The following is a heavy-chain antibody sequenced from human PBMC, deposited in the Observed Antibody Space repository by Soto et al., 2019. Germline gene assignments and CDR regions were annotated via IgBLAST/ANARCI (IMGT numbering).Heavy chain of an antibody. J-gene: IGHJ5*02. CDR1: GGTFSSYT. V-gene: IGHV1-69*08. CDR3: AREHIVVVTATINTPTFDP. D-gene: IGHD2-21*02. Sequence: QVQLVQSGAEVKKPGSSVKVSCKASGGTFSSYTISWVRQAPGQGLEWMGRIIPILGIANYAQKFQGRVTITADKSTSTAYMELSRLRSEDTAVYYCAREHIVVVTATINTPTFDPWGQGTLVTVSS. CDR2: IIPILGIA.